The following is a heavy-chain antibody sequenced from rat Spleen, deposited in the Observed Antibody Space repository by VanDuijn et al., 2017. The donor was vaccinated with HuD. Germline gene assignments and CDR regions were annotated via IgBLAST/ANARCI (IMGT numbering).Heavy chain of an antibody. D-gene: IGHD4-4*01. V-gene: IGHV5-7*01. Sequence: EVQLVESGGGLVQPGRSLKLSCAASGFTFSNYDMAWVRQAPTKGLEWVAAVSYDGRTTNHRDSVKGRFTISRENAKATLYLQMHSLRSEDTATYYCAQWNSRYFTYWGQGVMVTVSS. J-gene: IGHJ2*01. CDR1: GFTFSNYD. CDR2: VSYDGRTT. CDR3: AQWNSRYFTY.